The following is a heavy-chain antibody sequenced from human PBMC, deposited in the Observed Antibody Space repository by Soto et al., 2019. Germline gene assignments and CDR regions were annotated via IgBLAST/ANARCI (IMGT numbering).Heavy chain of an antibody. Sequence: ASVKVACKASGYTFTSYAMHWVRQAPGQRLEWMGWINAGNGNTKYSQKFQGRVTITRDTSASTAYMELSSLRSEDTAVYYCARDRDDYGDYGAFDIWGQGTMVTVSS. J-gene: IGHJ3*02. CDR2: INAGNGNT. CDR3: ARDRDDYGDYGAFDI. CDR1: GYTFTSYA. V-gene: IGHV1-3*01. D-gene: IGHD4-17*01.